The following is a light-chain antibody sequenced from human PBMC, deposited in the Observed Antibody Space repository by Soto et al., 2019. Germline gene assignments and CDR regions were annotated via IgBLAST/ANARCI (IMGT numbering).Light chain of an antibody. CDR3: QQFNNYPRT. J-gene: IGKJ2*01. CDR1: QGISKY. V-gene: IGKV1-9*01. CDR2: TAS. Sequence: DIQVTQSPSFLSASVGDRVTITCRASQGISKYLAWSQQKPGRAPKLLIYTASTLHSGVPSRFSGSGSGTEFTLTISSLQPEDFATYYCQQFNNYPRTFGQGTKLEIK.